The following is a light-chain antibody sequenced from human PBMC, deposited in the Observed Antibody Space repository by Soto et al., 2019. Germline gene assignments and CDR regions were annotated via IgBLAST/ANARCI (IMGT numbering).Light chain of an antibody. CDR2: LYSDGGH. J-gene: IGLJ2*01. V-gene: IGLV4-69*01. Sequence: QLVLTQSPSASASLGASVKLTCTLSSGHTSNAITWHQQQPEKGPRYLMKLYSDGGHSTGEGIPDRFSGSSSGAERYLTISSLQPEDEAVYYCQTWGTGIHVVFGGGTKLTVL. CDR1: SGHTSNA. CDR3: QTWGTGIHVV.